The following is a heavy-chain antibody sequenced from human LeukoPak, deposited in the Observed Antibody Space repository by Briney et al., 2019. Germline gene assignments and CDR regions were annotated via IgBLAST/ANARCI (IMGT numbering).Heavy chain of an antibody. CDR1: GGSITTYY. V-gene: IGHV4-59*13. J-gene: IGHJ4*02. CDR2: IHYTGSTTYN. Sequence: SETLSLTCTVSGGSITTYYWNWIRQAPGKGLEWIGYIHYTGSTTYNNYHPSLKSRVTISVDKSRDRFSLNLRSVTAADTALYFCARGRSSDYGDPYYLDYWGQGLLVAVSS. D-gene: IGHD4-17*01. CDR3: ARGRSSDYGDPYYLDY.